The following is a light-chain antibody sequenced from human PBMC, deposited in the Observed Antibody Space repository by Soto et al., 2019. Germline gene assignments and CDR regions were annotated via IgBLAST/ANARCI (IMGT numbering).Light chain of an antibody. V-gene: IGLV1-40*01. J-gene: IGLJ1*01. CDR1: SSNIGAGYD. CDR3: PSYTSSLSGYV. CDR2: GNI. Sequence: QSVLTQPPSVSGAPGQRVTISCTGSSSNIGAGYDVHWYQQLPGTAPKLLIYGNINRPSGVPDRFSGSKSGTSASLAITGLEAEDEADYYCPSYTSSLSGYVFGIGTKLTVL.